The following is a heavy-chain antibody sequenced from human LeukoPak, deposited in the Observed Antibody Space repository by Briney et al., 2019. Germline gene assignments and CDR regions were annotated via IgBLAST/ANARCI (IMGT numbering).Heavy chain of an antibody. V-gene: IGHV3-64D*09. CDR2: SGGAT. Sequence: GGSLRLSCSASGFTLSSYSMHWVRQAPGKGLEYVSTSGGATYYADSVKGRFTISRDNAKNTLYLQMSSLRAEDTAVYYCIKDRTGTYSSDYWGQGTLVTVSS. J-gene: IGHJ4*02. CDR3: IKDRTGTYSSDY. D-gene: IGHD7-27*01. CDR1: GFTLSSYS.